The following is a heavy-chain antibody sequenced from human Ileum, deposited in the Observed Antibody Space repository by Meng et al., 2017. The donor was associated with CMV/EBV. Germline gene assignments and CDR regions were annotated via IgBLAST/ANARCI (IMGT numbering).Heavy chain of an antibody. J-gene: IGHJ4*02. CDR2: ISGSNGNT. CDR3: ARGNDGVGRWYQHDFELF. V-gene: IGHV1-18*04. D-gene: IGHD6-13*01. Sequence: ASVKVSCKTSGYTFINYGITWVRQAPGQGLEWMGWISGSNGNTNYAQKFQGRVTMTTDTSTSTVYMELRGLRSDDTAVYYCARGNDGVGRWYQHDFELFWGQGTLVTVSS. CDR1: GYTFINYG.